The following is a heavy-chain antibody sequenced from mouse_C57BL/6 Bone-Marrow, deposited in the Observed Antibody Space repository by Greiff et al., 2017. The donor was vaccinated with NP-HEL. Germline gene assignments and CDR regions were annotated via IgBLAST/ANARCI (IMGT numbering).Heavy chain of an antibody. Sequence: VQLQQSGPELVKPGASVKISCKASGYTFTDYYMNWVKQSHGKSLEWIGDINPNNGGTSYNQKFKGKATLTVDKSSSTAYMELRSLTSEDSAVYYCARRVYDGYFAYWGQGTLVTVSA. CDR3: ARRVYDGYFAY. J-gene: IGHJ3*01. CDR2: INPNNGGT. D-gene: IGHD2-3*01. CDR1: GYTFTDYY. V-gene: IGHV1-26*01.